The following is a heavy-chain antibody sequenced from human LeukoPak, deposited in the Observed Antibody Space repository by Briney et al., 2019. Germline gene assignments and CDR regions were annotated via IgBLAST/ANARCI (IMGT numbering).Heavy chain of an antibody. CDR3: AKGLGDSSGYLNNY. J-gene: IGHJ4*02. Sequence: GGSLRLSCAASGFTFGNHGMHWGRQPPGKGLEWVALISYDGNNKYYADSVKGRFTISSDNSKNTLYLQMSSLRDEDTAVYYCAKGLGDSSGYLNNYWGQGTLVTVSS. CDR2: ISYDGNNK. D-gene: IGHD3-22*01. CDR1: GFTFGNHG. V-gene: IGHV3-30*18.